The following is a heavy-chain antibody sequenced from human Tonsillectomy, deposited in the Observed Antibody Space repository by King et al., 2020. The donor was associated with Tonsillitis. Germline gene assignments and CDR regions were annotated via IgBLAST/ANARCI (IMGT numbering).Heavy chain of an antibody. V-gene: IGHV3-9*01. D-gene: IGHD3-3*01. CDR2: ISSNSDII. CDR3: AKDPGLYYDFWSGYYGLDP. CDR1: GFTFNDYA. Sequence: VQLVESGGGLVQPGRSLRLSCAASGFTFNDYAMHWVRQAPGKGLEWVSGISSNSDIIDYADSVKGRFTISRDNAKNSLYLQMNSLIPEDTALYYCAKDPGLYYDFWSGYYGLDPWGQGTLVIVSS. J-gene: IGHJ5*02.